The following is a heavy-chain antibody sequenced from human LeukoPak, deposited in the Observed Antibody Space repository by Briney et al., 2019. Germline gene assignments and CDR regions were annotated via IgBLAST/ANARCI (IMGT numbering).Heavy chain of an antibody. D-gene: IGHD3-22*01. CDR2: IYSGGST. J-gene: IGHJ3*02. V-gene: IGHV3-66*01. CDR1: GFTVSSNY. CDR3: ARDISSGYYDAFDI. Sequence: GGSLRLSCAASGFTVSSNYMSWVRQAPGKGLEWVSIIYSGGSTYYADSVKGRFTISRDNSKNTLYLQMNSLRAEDTAVYYCARDISSGYYDAFDIWGQGTMVTGSS.